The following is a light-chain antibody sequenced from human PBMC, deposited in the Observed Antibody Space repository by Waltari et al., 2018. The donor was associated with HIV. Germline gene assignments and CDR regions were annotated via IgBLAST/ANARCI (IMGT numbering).Light chain of an antibody. CDR1: QSISNW. Sequence: DIQMTQSPSTLSASLGDTVTITCRASQSISNWLAWYQQKPGKAPKLLIYKASTLESGVPSRFSGSGSGTEFTLTISSLQPDDFATYYCQQYNDFSPWMFGQGTKVEI. CDR2: KAS. V-gene: IGKV1-5*03. CDR3: QQYNDFSPWM. J-gene: IGKJ1*01.